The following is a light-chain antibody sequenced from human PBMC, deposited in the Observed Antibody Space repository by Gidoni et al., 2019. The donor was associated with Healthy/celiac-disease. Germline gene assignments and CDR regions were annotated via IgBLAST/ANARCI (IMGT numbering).Light chain of an antibody. V-gene: IGKV4-1*01. CDR2: WAS. CDR3: HQHSSPPPS. Sequence: DIVMTQSPDSLAVSLGERATINCKSSQSVLYSSNNQNYLAWYQQKPGQPPKLLIYWASTRQSGVPARFSGSGSGTAFTLPISSLQAADVAVYYCHQHSSPPPSFGQGTKVEIK. CDR1: QSVLYSSNNQNY. J-gene: IGKJ1*01.